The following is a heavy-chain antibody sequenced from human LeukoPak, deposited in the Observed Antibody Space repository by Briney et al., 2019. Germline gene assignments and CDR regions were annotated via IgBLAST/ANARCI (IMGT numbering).Heavy chain of an antibody. Sequence: ASVKVSCKASGYTFTGYYMHWVRQAPGQGLEWMGRISPNSGGTNYAQKFQGRVTMTRDTSISTAYMELSRLRSDDTAVYYCASESSGWSGFDPWGQGTLVTDSS. CDR2: ISPNSGGT. V-gene: IGHV1-2*06. D-gene: IGHD6-19*01. CDR1: GYTFTGYY. CDR3: ASESSGWSGFDP. J-gene: IGHJ5*02.